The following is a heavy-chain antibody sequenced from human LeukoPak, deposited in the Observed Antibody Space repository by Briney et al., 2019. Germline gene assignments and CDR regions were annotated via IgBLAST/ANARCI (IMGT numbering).Heavy chain of an antibody. CDR1: RFTFSNYA. V-gene: IGHV3-23*01. CDR3: AKPLIPVAGTLYFDY. CDR2: ISGSGDST. J-gene: IGHJ4*02. D-gene: IGHD6-19*01. Sequence: RRSLRLSCAASRFTFSNYAMTWVRQAPPKGLEWVSTISGSGDSTYYADSVKGRFTISRDSSKNTLYLQMSSLRAEDTAVYYCAKPLIPVAGTLYFDYWGQGTLVTVSS.